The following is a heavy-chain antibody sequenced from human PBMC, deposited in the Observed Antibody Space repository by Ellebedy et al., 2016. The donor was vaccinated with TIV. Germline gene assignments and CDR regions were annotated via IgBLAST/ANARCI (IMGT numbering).Heavy chain of an antibody. V-gene: IGHV3-21*01. CDR1: GFTFSSYW. D-gene: IGHD2/OR15-2a*01. Sequence: GGSLRLXXAVSGFTFSSYWMHWVRQAPGKGLEWVSAISGSGGSTYYADSVKGRFTISRDNAKNSLYLQMNSLRAEDTAVYYCARPATSSMPFFDYWGQGTLVTVSS. CDR3: ARPATSSMPFFDY. CDR2: ISGSGGST. J-gene: IGHJ4*02.